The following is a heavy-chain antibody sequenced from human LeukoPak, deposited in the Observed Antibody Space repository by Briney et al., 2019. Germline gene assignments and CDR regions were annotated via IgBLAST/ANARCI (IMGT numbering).Heavy chain of an antibody. D-gene: IGHD2-15*01. V-gene: IGHV3-30*18. Sequence: WGSLRLSCVASGFTFSSYGMHWVRQAPGQGLEWVAVISYDGSNKYYADSVKGRFTISGDSSKNTLYLQMNSLRAEDAAVYYCAKAPVTTCSGAYCYPFDYWGQGTLVTVSS. CDR1: GFTFSSYG. CDR2: ISYDGSNK. J-gene: IGHJ4*02. CDR3: AKAPVTTCSGAYCYPFDY.